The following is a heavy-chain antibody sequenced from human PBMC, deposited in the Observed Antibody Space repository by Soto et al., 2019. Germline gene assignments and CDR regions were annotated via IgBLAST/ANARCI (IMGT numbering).Heavy chain of an antibody. CDR1: GGSISGYY. V-gene: IGHV4-4*07. D-gene: IGHD4-17*01. Sequence: QVQLQESGPGLVKPSETLSLTCTVSGGSISGYYWSWIRQPAGKRLEWLGRIYASGNTNKNPSLKSLVTMSVDTSKNQFSLRLNSVTAADTAVYYCARVGRTRATVTTDAFDVWGQGTKVTVSS. CDR3: ARVGRTRATVTTDAFDV. CDR2: IYASGNT. J-gene: IGHJ3*01.